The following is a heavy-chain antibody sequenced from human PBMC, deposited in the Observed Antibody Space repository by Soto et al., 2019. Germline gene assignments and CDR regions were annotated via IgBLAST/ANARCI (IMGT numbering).Heavy chain of an antibody. Sequence: GSLRLSCAASGFNLSAHDMHWVRQVKGKGLEWVSALGVAGNTFESASVKGRFTISRENAKNSMYLQMKSLRAGDTAVYFCARDTISYGGNPLFDYWGQGALVTVSS. CDR1: GFNLSAHD. D-gene: IGHD4-17*01. CDR2: LGVAGNT. J-gene: IGHJ4*02. V-gene: IGHV3-13*01. CDR3: ARDTISYGGNPLFDY.